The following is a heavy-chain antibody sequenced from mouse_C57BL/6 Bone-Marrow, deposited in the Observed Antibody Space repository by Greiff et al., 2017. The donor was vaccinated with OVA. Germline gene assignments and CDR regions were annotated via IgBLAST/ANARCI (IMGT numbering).Heavy chain of an antibody. Sequence: EVQLQQSVAELVRPGASVKLSCTASGFNIKNTYMHWVKQRPEQGLEWIGRIDPANGNTKYAPKFQGKATITADTSSNTAYLQLSSLTSEDTAIYYDARGYGRSYWDFDVWGTGTAVTLSA. J-gene: IGHJ1*03. V-gene: IGHV14-3*01. CDR1: GFNIKNTY. D-gene: IGHD1-1*01. CDR2: IDPANGNT. CDR3: ARGYGRSYWDFDV.